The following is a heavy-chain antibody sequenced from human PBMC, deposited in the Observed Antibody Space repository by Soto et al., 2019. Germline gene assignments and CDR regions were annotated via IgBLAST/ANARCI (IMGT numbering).Heavy chain of an antibody. CDR1: GGSFSGYY. Sequence: PSETLSLTCAVYGGSFSGYYWIWIRQPPGKGLEWIGEINHSGSTNYNPSLKSRVTISVDTSKNQFSLKLSSVTAADTAVYYCARGPRGIHWLDPWGQGTLVTVSS. CDR2: INHSGST. CDR3: ARGPRGIHWLDP. D-gene: IGHD6-13*01. V-gene: IGHV4-34*01. J-gene: IGHJ5*02.